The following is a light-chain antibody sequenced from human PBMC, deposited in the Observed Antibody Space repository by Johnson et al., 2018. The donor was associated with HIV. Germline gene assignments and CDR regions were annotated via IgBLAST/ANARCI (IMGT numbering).Light chain of an antibody. CDR2: DNN. J-gene: IGLJ1*01. CDR1: SSNIGNNY. CDR3: GTWDSSLSSGFYV. Sequence: QSVLTQPPSVSAAPGQKVTISCSGSSSNIGNNYVSWYQQLPKTAPKLLIYDNNKRPSGIPDRFSGSKSGTSATLGITGLQTGAEADYYCGTWDSSLSSGFYVFGTGTKVTVL. V-gene: IGLV1-51*01.